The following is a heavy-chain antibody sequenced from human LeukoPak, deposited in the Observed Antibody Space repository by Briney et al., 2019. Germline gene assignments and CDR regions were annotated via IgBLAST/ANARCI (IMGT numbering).Heavy chain of an antibody. CDR3: ARQSNYDILTGYYNLGGVNWFDP. CDR2: IYYSGST. V-gene: IGHV4-39*01. Sequence: PSETLSLTCTVSGGSISSYYWSWIRQPPGKGLEWIGSIYYSGSTYYNPSLKSRVTISVDTSKNQFSLKLSSVTAADTAVYYCARQSNYDILTGYYNLGGVNWFDPWGQGTLVTVSS. CDR1: GGSISSYY. D-gene: IGHD3-9*01. J-gene: IGHJ5*02.